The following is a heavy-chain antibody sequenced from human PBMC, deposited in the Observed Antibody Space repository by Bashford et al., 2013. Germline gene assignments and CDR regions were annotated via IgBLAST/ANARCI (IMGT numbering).Heavy chain of an antibody. CDR3: ASIRXGTTSYYGMDV. CDR1: GYSFSSYG. CDR2: ISPYNGDT. V-gene: IGHV1-18*01. D-gene: IGHD1-7*01. Sequence: VASVKVSCKTSGYSFSSYGITWVRQAPGRGLEWMGWISPYNGDTEYSQKFQGRVSIIRDTSASIAFMELSSLTSEDTAIYYCASIRXGTTSYYGMDVWGQGATVTVSS. J-gene: IGHJ6*02.